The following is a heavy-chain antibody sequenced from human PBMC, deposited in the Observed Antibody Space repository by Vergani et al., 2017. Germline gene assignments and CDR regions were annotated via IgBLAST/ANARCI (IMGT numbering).Heavy chain of an antibody. V-gene: IGHV3-11*04. CDR2: ISSSGSTI. J-gene: IGHJ6*02. CDR3: ARDLGLRFLEWHALSYYYGMDV. CDR1: GFTFSDYY. Sequence: QVQLVESGGGLVKPGGSLRLSCAASGFTFSDYYMSWIRQAPGKGLEWVSYISSSGSTIYYADSVKGRFTISRDNAKNSLYLQMISLRAEDTAVYYCARDLGLRFLEWHALSYYYGMDVWGQGTTVTVSS. D-gene: IGHD3-3*01.